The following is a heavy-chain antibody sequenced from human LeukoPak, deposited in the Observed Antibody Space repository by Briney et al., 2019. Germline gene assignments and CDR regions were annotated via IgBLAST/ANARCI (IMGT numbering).Heavy chain of an antibody. J-gene: IGHJ4*02. CDR3: ARQSYKKAVAGTWFFGWEDY. CDR1: GGTFSSYA. Sequence: ASVKVSCKTSGGTFSSYAISWVRQAPGQGLEWMGRIIPILGIANYAQKFQGRVTITADKSTSIVYMELSSLRSEDTAVYYCARQSYKKAVAGTWFFGWEDYWGQGTLVTVSS. V-gene: IGHV1-69*04. CDR2: IIPILGIA. D-gene: IGHD6-19*01.